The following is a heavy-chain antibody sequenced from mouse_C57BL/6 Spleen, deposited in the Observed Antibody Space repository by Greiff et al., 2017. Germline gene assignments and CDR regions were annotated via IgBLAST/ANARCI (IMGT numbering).Heavy chain of an antibody. J-gene: IGHJ3*01. V-gene: IGHV3-6*01. CDR2: ISYDGSN. Sequence: ESGPGLVKPSQSLSLTCSVTGYSITSGYSWNWIRQFPGNKLEWMGYISYDGSNNYNPSLKNRISITRDTSKNQFFLKLNSVTTEDTATYYCASGTGAFAYWGQGTLVTVSA. D-gene: IGHD4-1*01. CDR3: ASGTGAFAY. CDR1: GYSITSGYS.